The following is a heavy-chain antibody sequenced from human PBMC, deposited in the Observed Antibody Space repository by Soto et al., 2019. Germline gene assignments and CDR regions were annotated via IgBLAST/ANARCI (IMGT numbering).Heavy chain of an antibody. CDR3: AKSRGCSGGSCYYDYFDY. Sequence: GGSLRLSCAASGFTFDDYAMHWVRQAPGKGLEWVSGISWNSGSIGYADSVKGRFTISRDNAKNSLYLQMNSLRAEDTALYYCAKSRGCSGGSCYYDYFDYWGQGTLVTVSS. CDR1: GFTFDDYA. V-gene: IGHV3-9*01. D-gene: IGHD2-15*01. J-gene: IGHJ4*02. CDR2: ISWNSGSI.